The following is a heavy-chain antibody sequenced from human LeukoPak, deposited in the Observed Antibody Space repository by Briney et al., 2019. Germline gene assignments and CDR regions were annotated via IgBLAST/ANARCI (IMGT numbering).Heavy chain of an antibody. D-gene: IGHD2-2*02. CDR2: ISGSGGST. CDR1: GFTFSDYW. Sequence: GGSLRLSCATSGFTFSDYWMHWVRQAPGKGLEWVSTISGSGGSTYYADSVKGRFTISRDNSKITLFLQMSSLRAEDTAVYYCAKCDSTSCYTFDYWGQGTLVTVSS. J-gene: IGHJ4*02. CDR3: AKCDSTSCYTFDY. V-gene: IGHV3-23*01.